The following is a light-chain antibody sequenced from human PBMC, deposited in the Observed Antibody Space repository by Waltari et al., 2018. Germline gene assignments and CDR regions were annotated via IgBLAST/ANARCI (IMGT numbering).Light chain of an antibody. J-gene: IGKJ1*01. CDR3: MQGIEYPWT. V-gene: IGKV2-40*01. CDR2: EVS. CDR1: QSLLDSEDGNTY. Sequence: VMTQTPLSLPVTLGEPASMSCRSSQSLLDSEDGNTYLDWYLQKPGQSPQLLIYEVSNRASGVPDRFSGSGSDTDFTLKISRVEAEDVGVYYCMQGIEYPWTFGQGTKVEIK.